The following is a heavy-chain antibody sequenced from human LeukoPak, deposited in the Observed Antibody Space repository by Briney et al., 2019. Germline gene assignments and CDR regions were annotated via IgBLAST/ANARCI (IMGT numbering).Heavy chain of an antibody. CDR3: ARDSAYYDFWSGYEGMDYFDY. D-gene: IGHD3-3*01. J-gene: IGHJ4*02. Sequence: PSETLSLTCTVSGYSISSGYYWGWIRQPPGKGLEWIGSIYYSGSTYYNPSLKSRVTISVDTSKNQFSLKLSSVTAADTAVYYCARDSAYYDFWSGYEGMDYFDYWGQGTLVTVSS. V-gene: IGHV4-38-2*02. CDR1: GYSISSGYY. CDR2: IYYSGST.